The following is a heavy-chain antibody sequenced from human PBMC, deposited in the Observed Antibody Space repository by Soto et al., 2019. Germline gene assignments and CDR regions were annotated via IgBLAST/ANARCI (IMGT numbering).Heavy chain of an antibody. Sequence: QVQLVESGGGVVQPGRSLTLSCAASGFPFSTYGMHWVRQAPAKGLEWVAVISDDGSDKYYADSVKGRFTVSRDNSKNTLYLQMNSLRAEDTAVYYCAKDRHNELVYYFDSWGQGTLVTVSS. V-gene: IGHV3-30*18. D-gene: IGHD1-1*01. CDR1: GFPFSTYG. CDR2: ISDDGSDK. J-gene: IGHJ4*02. CDR3: AKDRHNELVYYFDS.